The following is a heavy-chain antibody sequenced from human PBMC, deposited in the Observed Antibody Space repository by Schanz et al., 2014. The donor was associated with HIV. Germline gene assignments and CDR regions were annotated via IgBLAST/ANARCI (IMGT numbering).Heavy chain of an antibody. D-gene: IGHD2-21*02. V-gene: IGHV1-2*02. Sequence: QVQLVQSGAEVKKPGSSVKVSCKASGGTFSSYAISWVRQAPGQGLEWMGWINPNSGATDSAQKFQGRVTMTRDTSISTAFMELSSLRSDDTAVYFCARNEFRLLPFDFWGQGTLVTVSS. J-gene: IGHJ4*02. CDR3: ARNEFRLLPFDF. CDR1: GGTFSSYA. CDR2: INPNSGAT.